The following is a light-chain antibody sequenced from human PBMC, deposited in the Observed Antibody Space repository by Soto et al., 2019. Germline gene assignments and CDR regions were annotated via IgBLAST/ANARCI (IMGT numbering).Light chain of an antibody. Sequence: LLTQSPATLSVSPGQRVTLSCRASQSISSYLAWYQQRPGQPSRLLIYGASSRATGIPDRFSGSGSGTDFTLTISRLEPEDFAVYYCQQYGSSLWTFGQGTKVDIK. V-gene: IGKV3-20*01. J-gene: IGKJ1*01. CDR1: QSISSY. CDR3: QQYGSSLWT. CDR2: GAS.